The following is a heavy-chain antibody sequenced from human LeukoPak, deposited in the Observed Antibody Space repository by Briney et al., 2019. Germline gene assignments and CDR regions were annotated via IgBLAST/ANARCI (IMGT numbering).Heavy chain of an antibody. CDR1: GGSISSYY. D-gene: IGHD5-18*01. V-gene: IGHV4-59*01. CDR2: IYYSGST. CDR3: AGAGYSYGYPFDY. J-gene: IGHJ4*02. Sequence: SETLSLTCTVSGGSISSYYWSWIRQPPGKGLEWIGYIYYSGSTNYNPSLKSRVTISVDTSKNQISLKLSSVTAADTAVYYCAGAGYSYGYPFDYWGQGTLVTVSS.